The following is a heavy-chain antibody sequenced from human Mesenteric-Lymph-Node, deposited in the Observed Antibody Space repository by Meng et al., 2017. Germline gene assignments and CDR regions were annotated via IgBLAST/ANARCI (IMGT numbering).Heavy chain of an antibody. CDR3: ARDDLFDAFDI. V-gene: IGHV3-23*01. Sequence: GESLKISCAASGFTFSSYEMNWVRQAPGKGLEWVSGVRGGGVYYAASVKGRFTISRDNSKNTLYLQMNSLRAEDTAVYYCARDDLFDAFDIWGQGTMVTVSS. CDR1: GFTFSSYE. J-gene: IGHJ3*02. CDR2: VRGGGV.